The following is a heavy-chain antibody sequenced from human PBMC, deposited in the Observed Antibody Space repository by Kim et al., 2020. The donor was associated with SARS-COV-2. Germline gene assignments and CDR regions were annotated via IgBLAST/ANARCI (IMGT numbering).Heavy chain of an antibody. J-gene: IGHJ5*02. CDR2: INWNGGST. Sequence: GGSLRLSCAASGFTFDDYGMSWVRQAPGKGLEWVSGINWNGGSTGYADSVKGRFTISRDNAKNSLYLQMNSLRAEDTALYHCARAGYYGSGEWFDPWGQGTLVTVSS. CDR1: GFTFDDYG. D-gene: IGHD3-10*01. V-gene: IGHV3-20*01. CDR3: ARAGYYGSGEWFDP.